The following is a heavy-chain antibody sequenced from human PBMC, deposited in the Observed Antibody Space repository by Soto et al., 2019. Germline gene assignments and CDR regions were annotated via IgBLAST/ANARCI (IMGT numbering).Heavy chain of an antibody. V-gene: IGHV4-34*01. CDR2: LNHTGST. J-gene: IGHJ3*02. CDR1: GDSISSVAHY. Sequence: TSETLSLTCSVSGDSISSVAHYWTCIRQPPGKGLEWIGELNHTGSTNYNPSLKSRVTISVDTSKNQFSLKLSSVTAADTAVYYCARGRHILTGYYISSRNSNDAFDIWGQGTMVT. CDR3: ARGRHILTGYYISSRNSNDAFDI. D-gene: IGHD3-9*01.